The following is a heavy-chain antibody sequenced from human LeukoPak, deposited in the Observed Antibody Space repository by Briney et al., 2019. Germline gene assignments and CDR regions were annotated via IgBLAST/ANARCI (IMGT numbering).Heavy chain of an antibody. Sequence: GGSLRLSCSASGFTVSSNYMSWVRQAPGKGLEWVSVIYSGGNTYYADSVNGRFTISRDNSKNTLYLQMNSLRAEDSAVYYCARNYYDSSGYYYTFDYWGQGTLVTVSS. CDR1: GFTVSSNY. V-gene: IGHV3-66*01. J-gene: IGHJ4*02. D-gene: IGHD3-22*01. CDR3: ARNYYDSSGYYYTFDY. CDR2: IYSGGNT.